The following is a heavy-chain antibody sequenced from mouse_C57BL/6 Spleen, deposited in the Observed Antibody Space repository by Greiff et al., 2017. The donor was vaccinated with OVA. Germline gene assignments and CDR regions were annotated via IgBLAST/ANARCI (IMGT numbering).Heavy chain of an antibody. J-gene: IGHJ4*01. D-gene: IGHD1-1*01. Sequence: QVQLQQSGAELVKPGASVKLSCKASGYTFTSYWMQWVKQRPGQGLEWIGEIDPSDSYTNYNQKFKGKATLTVDTSSSTAYMQLSSLTSEDSAVYYCARSVLLRYAMDYWGQGTSVTVSS. CDR1: GYTFTSYW. V-gene: IGHV1-50*01. CDR2: IDPSDSYT. CDR3: ARSVLLRYAMDY.